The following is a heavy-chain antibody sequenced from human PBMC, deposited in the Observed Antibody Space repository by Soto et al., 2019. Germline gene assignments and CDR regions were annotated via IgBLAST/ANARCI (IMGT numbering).Heavy chain of an antibody. J-gene: IGHJ6*04. CDR1: GCTFSSYA. D-gene: IGHD2-2*01. CDR3: ETGQYCSSSSCWRQGRYSKDV. Sequence: VGSPRLSWAASGCTFSSYAMSWVLQAPGKGLEWVSAISGSGGSTYYADSVKGRFTISRDNSKNTLYLQMNSLRAEDTAVYYCETGQYCSSSSCWRQGRYSKDVSSKGTTDIVSS. CDR2: ISGSGGST. V-gene: IGHV3-23*01.